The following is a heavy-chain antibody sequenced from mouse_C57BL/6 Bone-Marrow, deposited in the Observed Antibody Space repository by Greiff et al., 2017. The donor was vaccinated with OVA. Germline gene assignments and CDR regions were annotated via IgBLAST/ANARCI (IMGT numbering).Heavy chain of an antibody. CDR1: GYTFTSYW. V-gene: IGHV1-52*01. D-gene: IGHD1-1*01. CDR3: ARSLYYYGSPWFAY. J-gene: IGHJ3*01. CDR2: IDPSDSET. Sequence: VQLQQPGAELVRPGSSVKLSCKASGYTFTSYWMHWVKQRPIQGLEWIGNIDPSDSETHYNQKFKDKATLTVDKSSSTAYMQLSSLTSEDSAVYYCARSLYYYGSPWFAYWGQGTLVTVSA.